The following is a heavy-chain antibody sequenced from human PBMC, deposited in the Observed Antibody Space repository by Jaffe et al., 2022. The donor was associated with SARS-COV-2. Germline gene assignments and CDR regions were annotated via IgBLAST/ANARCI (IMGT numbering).Heavy chain of an antibody. V-gene: IGHV3-23*01. J-gene: IGHJ4*02. CDR3: AKDSWYNDNIGYPYYFDY. D-gene: IGHD3-22*01. CDR1: GFTFSNYA. CDR2: ISAPGGNI. Sequence: EVQLLESGGGLVQPGGSLRLSCAASGFTFSNYAMSWVRQAPGKGLEWVSSISAPGGNILYADSVKGRFTISRDKSKNTLDLQMNSLRVEDTAVYYCAKDSWYNDNIGYPYYFDYWGQGTPVTVSS.